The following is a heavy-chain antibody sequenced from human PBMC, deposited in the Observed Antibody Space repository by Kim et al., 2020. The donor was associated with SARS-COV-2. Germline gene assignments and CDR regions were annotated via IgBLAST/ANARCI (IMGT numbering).Heavy chain of an antibody. J-gene: IGHJ4*02. Sequence: SGPTLVNPTQTLTLTCTFSGFSLSTSGMCVSWIRQPPGKALEWLALIDWDDDKYYSTSLKTRLTISKDTSKNQVVLTMTNMDPVDTATYYCARISLNGPYWNYGSGSYYRKEYYFDYWGQGTLVTVSS. D-gene: IGHD3-10*01. CDR1: GFSLSTSGMC. V-gene: IGHV2-70*01. CDR2: IDWDDDK. CDR3: ARISLNGPYWNYGSGSYYRKEYYFDY.